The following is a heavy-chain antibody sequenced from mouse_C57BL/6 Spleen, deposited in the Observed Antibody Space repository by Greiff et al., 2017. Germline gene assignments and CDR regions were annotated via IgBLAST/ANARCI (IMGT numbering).Heavy chain of an antibody. CDR3: ARSAHYYGSSYEFAY. CDR2: IYPGDGDT. CDR1: GYAFSSSW. D-gene: IGHD1-1*01. V-gene: IGHV1-82*01. Sequence: VKLMESGPELVKPGASVKISCKASGYAFSSSWMNWVKQRPGKGLEWIGRIYPGDGDTNYNGKFKGKATLTADKSSSTAYMQLSSLTSEDSAVYFCARSAHYYGSSYEFAYWGQGTLVTVSA. J-gene: IGHJ3*01.